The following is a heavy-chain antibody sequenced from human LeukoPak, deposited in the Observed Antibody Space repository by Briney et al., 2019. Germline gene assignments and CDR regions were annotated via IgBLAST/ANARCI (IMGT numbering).Heavy chain of an antibody. V-gene: IGHV3-48*04. CDR3: AEEDY. J-gene: IGHJ4*02. CDR2: ISSSSSTI. Sequence: PGKGLEWVSYISSSSSTIYYADSVKGRFTISRDNAKNSLYLQMNSLRAEDTAVYYCAEEDYWGQGTLVTVSS.